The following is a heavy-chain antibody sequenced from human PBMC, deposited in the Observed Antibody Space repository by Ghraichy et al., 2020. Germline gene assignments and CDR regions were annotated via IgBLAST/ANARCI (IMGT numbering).Heavy chain of an antibody. CDR3: AKETSGQGYYLDS. D-gene: IGHD3-3*01. J-gene: IGHJ4*02. CDR2: ISSSGSST. Sequence: GGSLRLSCVTFGFSFTNYAVNWVRQAPGKGLEWVSTISSSGSSTYYADSVKGRFTIFRDNSKNTLYLQMNSLRAEDTAVYYCAKETSGQGYYLDSWGQGTLVTVSS. CDR1: GFSFTNYA. V-gene: IGHV3-23*01.